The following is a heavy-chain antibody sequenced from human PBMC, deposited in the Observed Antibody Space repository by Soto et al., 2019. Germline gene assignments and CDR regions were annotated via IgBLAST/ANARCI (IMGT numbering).Heavy chain of an antibody. J-gene: IGHJ4*02. V-gene: IGHV4-34*01. CDR1: GGSFSGYY. CDR2: INHSGST. D-gene: IGHD6-19*01. CDR3: ARGFSSGWYPFDY. Sequence: QVQLQQWGAGLLKPSETLSLTCAVYGGSFSGYYWSWIRQPPGKGLEWIREINHSGSTNYNPSLKSRVTISVDTSKNQFSLKLSSVTAADTAVYYCARGFSSGWYPFDYWGQGTLVTVSS.